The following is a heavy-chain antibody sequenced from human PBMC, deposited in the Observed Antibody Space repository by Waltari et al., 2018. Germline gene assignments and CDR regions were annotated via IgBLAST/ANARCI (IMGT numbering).Heavy chain of an antibody. J-gene: IGHJ4*02. CDR2: INPNSGGT. CDR3: ARSPIYSGYGDD. V-gene: IGHV1-2*06. CDR1: GYTFTGSY. Sequence: QVQLVQSGAEVKKPGASVKVSCKASGYTFTGSYMHRVRQAPGQGLEWMGRINPNSGGTNYAQKFQGRVTMTRDTSISTAYMELSRLRSDDTAVYYCARSPIYSGYGDDWGQGTLVTVSS. D-gene: IGHD5-12*01.